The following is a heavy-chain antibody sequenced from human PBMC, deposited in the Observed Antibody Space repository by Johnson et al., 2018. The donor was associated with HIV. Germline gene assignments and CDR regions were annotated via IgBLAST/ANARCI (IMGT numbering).Heavy chain of an antibody. CDR3: ARGSYDGDAFDI. J-gene: IGHJ3*02. V-gene: IGHV3-20*04. D-gene: IGHD1-26*01. CDR2: INWNGDST. Sequence: VQLVESGGGVIRPGGSLRLSCAASGFTFDDYGVSWVRQAPGKGLEWVSGINWNGDSTDYADSVKGRFTISRDNAKNSLYLQLNSLRAGDTALYYCARGSYDGDAFDIWGQGTMVTVSS. CDR1: GFTFDDYG.